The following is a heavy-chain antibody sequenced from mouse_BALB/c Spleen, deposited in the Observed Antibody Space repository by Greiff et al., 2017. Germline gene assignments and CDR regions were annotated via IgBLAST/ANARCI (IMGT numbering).Heavy chain of an antibody. CDR3: ARVQLGYAMDY. Sequence: EVQGVESGGGLVQPGGSRKLSCAAAGFTFSDYGMAWVRQAPGKGPEWVAFISNLAYSIYYADTVTGRFTISRENAKNTLYLEMSSLRSEDTAMYYCARVQLGYAMDYWGQGTSVTVSS. CDR2: ISNLAYSI. V-gene: IGHV5-15*02. J-gene: IGHJ4*01. CDR1: GFTFSDYG. D-gene: IGHD4-1*02.